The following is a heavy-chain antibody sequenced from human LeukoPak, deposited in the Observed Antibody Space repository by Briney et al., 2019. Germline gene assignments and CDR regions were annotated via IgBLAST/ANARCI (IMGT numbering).Heavy chain of an antibody. Sequence: SETLSLTCTVSGVSISSYYWSWIRQPPGKGLEWIGYIYYSGSTSYNPSLKSRVTISVDTSKNQFSLKLSSVTAADTAVYYCARDIPGYSYGSAFDIWGQGTMVTVSS. CDR3: ARDIPGYSYGSAFDI. D-gene: IGHD5-18*01. J-gene: IGHJ3*02. CDR1: GVSISSYY. V-gene: IGHV4-59*01. CDR2: IYYSGST.